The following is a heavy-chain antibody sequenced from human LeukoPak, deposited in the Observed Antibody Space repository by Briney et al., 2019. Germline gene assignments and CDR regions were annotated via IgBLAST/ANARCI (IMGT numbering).Heavy chain of an antibody. CDR3: ARDMAYGDYGD. CDR1: GFTFSSYT. Sequence: PGRSLRLSCAASGFTFSSYTMHWVRQAPGKGLEWVAFISHDGGNKFSADSVEGRFSISRDNSKNTLYLQMNSLRAGDTALYYCARDMAYGDYGDWGQGTLVTVSS. J-gene: IGHJ4*02. CDR2: ISHDGGNK. D-gene: IGHD4-17*01. V-gene: IGHV3-30*04.